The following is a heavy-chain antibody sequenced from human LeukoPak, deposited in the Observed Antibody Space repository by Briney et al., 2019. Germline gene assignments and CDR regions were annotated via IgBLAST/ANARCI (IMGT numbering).Heavy chain of an antibody. J-gene: IGHJ5*02. CDR2: ISWDGGST. Sequence: GGSLRLSCAAAGFTFSSYAMSWVRQAPGKGLEWVSLISWDGGSTYYADSVKGRFTISRDNSKNSLYLQMNSLRAEDTALYYCAKDKEVREYYNWFDPWGQGTLVTVSS. D-gene: IGHD3-10*01. CDR3: AKDKEVREYYNWFDP. V-gene: IGHV3-43D*03. CDR1: GFTFSSYA.